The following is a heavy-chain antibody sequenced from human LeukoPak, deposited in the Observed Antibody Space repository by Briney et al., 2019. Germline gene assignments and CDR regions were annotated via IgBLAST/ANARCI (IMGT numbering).Heavy chain of an antibody. J-gene: IGHJ5*02. V-gene: IGHV1-18*01. D-gene: IGHD1-26*01. Sequence: ASVKVSCKASGYTFINYGISWVRQAPGQGLEWMGWITPYSDNTNYAQKLQGRVTMTTDTSTSTAYMELRSLRSDDTAVYYCARGGVGPTASPIHNWFDPWGQGTLVTVSS. CDR1: GYTFINYG. CDR3: ARGGVGPTASPIHNWFDP. CDR2: ITPYSDNT.